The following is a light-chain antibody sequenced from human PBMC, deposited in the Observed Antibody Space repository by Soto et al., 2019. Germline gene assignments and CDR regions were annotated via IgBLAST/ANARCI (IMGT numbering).Light chain of an antibody. CDR3: QQFGSSPPWT. CDR1: QSLISNY. V-gene: IGKV3-20*01. CDR2: GAS. J-gene: IGKJ1*01. Sequence: EIVLTQSPGTLSLSPGDRATLSCRASQSLISNYLAWSQQYPGQAPRPLIFGASSRATGMPDRFSGSGSGTDFTLTISRLEPEDFAVYFCQQFGSSPPWTVGQGTKVEIK.